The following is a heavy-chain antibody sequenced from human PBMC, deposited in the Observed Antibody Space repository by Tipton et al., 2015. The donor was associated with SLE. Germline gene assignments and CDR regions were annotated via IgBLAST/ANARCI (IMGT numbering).Heavy chain of an antibody. Sequence: TLSLTCTVSGGSISSPVDSWGWIRQPPGKGLEWIGSVYYSGDTYYNASLSSRLTISVDTSKNLFSLRLRSVTAADTAVYYCARFYCGGDCYPLDDWGQGILVIVSS. CDR3: ARFYCGGDCYPLDD. D-gene: IGHD2-21*01. V-gene: IGHV4-39*07. CDR1: GGSISSPVDS. CDR2: VYYSGDT. J-gene: IGHJ4*02.